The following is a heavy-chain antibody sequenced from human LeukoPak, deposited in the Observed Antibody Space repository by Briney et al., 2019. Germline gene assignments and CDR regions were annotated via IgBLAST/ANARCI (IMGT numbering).Heavy chain of an antibody. CDR1: GFTFSSFA. Sequence: GGSLRLSCAASGFTFSSFAMSWVRQAPGKGLEWVSAISRSGGTTYYADSVKGRFTISRDNSKNTLYLQMNSLRAEDTAVYYCANLASGWYNRPDYWGQGTLVTVSS. V-gene: IGHV3-23*01. D-gene: IGHD6-19*01. J-gene: IGHJ4*02. CDR3: ANLASGWYNRPDY. CDR2: ISRSGGTT.